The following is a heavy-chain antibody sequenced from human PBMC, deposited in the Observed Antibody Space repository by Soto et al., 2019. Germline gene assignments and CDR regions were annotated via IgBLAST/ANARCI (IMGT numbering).Heavy chain of an antibody. CDR2: IIPIFGPA. CDR3: AIQEGPAFLHD. J-gene: IGHJ1*01. V-gene: IGHV1-69*13. CDR1: GLTVSSYA. D-gene: IGHD2-2*01. Sequence: SVKVSANASGLTVSSYATSCVRQAPGKRLEHRGWIIPIFGPATYAQKLQGRVTITADESTSTAYMELSSLRCEDTAVDYCAIQEGPAFLHDWGQGTVVT.